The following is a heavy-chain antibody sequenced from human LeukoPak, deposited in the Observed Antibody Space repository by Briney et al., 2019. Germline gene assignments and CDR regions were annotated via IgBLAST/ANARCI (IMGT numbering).Heavy chain of an antibody. D-gene: IGHD3-9*01. V-gene: IGHV1-69*05. Sequence: SVKVSCKASGGTFSSYAISWVRQAPGQGLEWMGRIIPIFGTANYAQKFQGRVTITTDESTSTAYMELSSLRSEDTAVYYCAKGGYYDISTGYLDWFDPWGQGTLVTVSS. CDR3: AKGGYYDISTGYLDWFDP. CDR2: IIPIFGTA. CDR1: GGTFSSYA. J-gene: IGHJ5*02.